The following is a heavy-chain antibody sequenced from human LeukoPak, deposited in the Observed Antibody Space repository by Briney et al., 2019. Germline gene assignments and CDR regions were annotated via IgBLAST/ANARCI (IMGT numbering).Heavy chain of an antibody. CDR1: GFTFSSYG. Sequence: PGGSLRLSCAAFGFTFSSYGMHWVRQAPGKGLEWVAVISYDGSNKYYADSVKGRFTISRDNSKNTLYLQMNSLRAEDTAVYYCAKHRGYSYGSLGMDVWGQGTTVTVSS. J-gene: IGHJ6*02. D-gene: IGHD5-18*01. CDR2: ISYDGSNK. V-gene: IGHV3-30*18. CDR3: AKHRGYSYGSLGMDV.